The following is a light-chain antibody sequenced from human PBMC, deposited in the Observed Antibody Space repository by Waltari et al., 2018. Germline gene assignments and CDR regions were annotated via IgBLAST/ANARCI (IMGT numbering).Light chain of an antibody. V-gene: IGLV2-11*02. CDR1: SSDVGGYSY. CDR2: DVT. Sequence: QSALTQPRSVSGSPGQSVAIACTGTSSDVGGYSYVSWYQQHPGKAPTIIIYDVTRRPPWVPDRFSGSKPGNTASLTISGLQADDEAHYYCCSYAGSDTYVFGTGTEVTVL. CDR3: CSYAGSDTYV. J-gene: IGLJ1*01.